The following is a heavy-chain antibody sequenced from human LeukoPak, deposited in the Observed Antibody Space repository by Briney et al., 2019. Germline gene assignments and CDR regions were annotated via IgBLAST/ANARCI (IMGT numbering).Heavy chain of an antibody. V-gene: IGHV4-61*05. CDR1: GGSISSSSYY. J-gene: IGHJ4*02. CDR3: ARLSYSTRYYFDY. CDR2: IYYSGST. D-gene: IGHD6-13*01. Sequence: SETLSLTCTVSGGSISSSSYYWSWIRQPPGKGLEWIGYIYYSGSTNYNPSLKSRVTISVDTSKNQFSLKLSSVTAADTAVYYCARLSYSTRYYFDYWGQGTLVTVSS.